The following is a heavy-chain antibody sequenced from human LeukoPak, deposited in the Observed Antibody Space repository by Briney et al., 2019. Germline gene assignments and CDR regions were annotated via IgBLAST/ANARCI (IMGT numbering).Heavy chain of an antibody. Sequence: GGSLRLSCAASGFTFSSQAMSWVRQAPGKGLEWVSYISSSGNIYYADSVKGRFTISRDTPKNSLYLQMNSLRVEDTAIYYCARASPVLSSGVTFDYWGQGTLVTVSS. CDR1: GFTFSSQA. J-gene: IGHJ4*02. V-gene: IGHV3-69-1*02. CDR3: ARASPVLSSGVTFDY. CDR2: ISSSGNI. D-gene: IGHD6-19*01.